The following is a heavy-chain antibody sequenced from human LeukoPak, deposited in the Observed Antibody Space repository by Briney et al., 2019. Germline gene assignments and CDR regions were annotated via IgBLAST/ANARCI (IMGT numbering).Heavy chain of an antibody. J-gene: IGHJ3*02. Sequence: SETLSLTCTVSGGSISSYYWNWIRQPPGKGLEWIGYIYTSGSTNYNPSLKSRVTISLDTSKNQFSLRLSSVTAADTAVYYCARRRPEAFDIWGQGTMVTVSS. V-gene: IGHV4-4*09. CDR1: GGSISSYY. CDR3: ARRRPEAFDI. CDR2: IYTSGST.